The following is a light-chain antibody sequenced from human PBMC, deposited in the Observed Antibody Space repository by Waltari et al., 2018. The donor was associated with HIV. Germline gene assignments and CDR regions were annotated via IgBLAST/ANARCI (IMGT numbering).Light chain of an antibody. CDR3: QACDNSAAWV. CDR1: NLGDQY. CDR2: QNN. Sequence: SYGVTQPPSVSVSPGQTASITCSGDNLGDQYTSWYQQRPRQPPVLVIYQNNKRPAGIPERFSGSNSGNTATLTISGTQAMDEADYYCQACDNSAAWVFGGGTKLTVL. J-gene: IGLJ3*02. V-gene: IGLV3-1*01.